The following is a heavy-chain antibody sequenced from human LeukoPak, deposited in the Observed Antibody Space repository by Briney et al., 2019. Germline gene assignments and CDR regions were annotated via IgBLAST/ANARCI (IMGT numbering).Heavy chain of an antibody. CDR1: GYTFTGYY. CDR2: INPNSGGT. Sequence: VASVKVSCKASGYTFTGYYIHWVRQAPGQGLEWMGWINPNSGGTNYAQKFQGRVTMTRDTSISTGYMELSRLRSDDTAVYYCARDNSAPPVLMFDPWGQGTLVTVSS. J-gene: IGHJ5*02. D-gene: IGHD2/OR15-2a*01. V-gene: IGHV1-2*02. CDR3: ARDNSAPPVLMFDP.